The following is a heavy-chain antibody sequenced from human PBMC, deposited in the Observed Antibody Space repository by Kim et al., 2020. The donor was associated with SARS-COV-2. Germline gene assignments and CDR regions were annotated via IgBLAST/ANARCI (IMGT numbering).Heavy chain of an antibody. CDR1: GFTFSSYG. D-gene: IGHD2-15*01. Sequence: GGSLRLSCAASGFTFSSYGMHWVRQAPGKGLEWVAVISYDGSNKYYADSVKGRFTISRDNSKNTLYLQMNSLRAEDTAVYYCAKDGGQDCSGGSCYPFVRYYYYGMDVWGQGTTVTVSS. CDR2: ISYDGSNK. CDR3: AKDGGQDCSGGSCYPFVRYYYYGMDV. V-gene: IGHV3-30*18. J-gene: IGHJ6*02.